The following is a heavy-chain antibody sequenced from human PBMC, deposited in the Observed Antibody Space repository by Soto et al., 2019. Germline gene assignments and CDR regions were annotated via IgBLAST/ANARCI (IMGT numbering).Heavy chain of an antibody. V-gene: IGHV3-7*01. J-gene: IGHJ6*02. D-gene: IGHD6-13*01. CDR2: IKQDGSEN. CDR3: ARAFGYSSSWAYYYYYGMDV. Sequence: GGSLRLSCAASGFTFSSYWMSWVRQAPGKGLEWVANIKQDGSENYYVDSVKGRFTISRDNAKNSLYLQMNSLRAEDTAVYYGARAFGYSSSWAYYYYYGMDVWGQGTTVTVSS. CDR1: GFTFSSYW.